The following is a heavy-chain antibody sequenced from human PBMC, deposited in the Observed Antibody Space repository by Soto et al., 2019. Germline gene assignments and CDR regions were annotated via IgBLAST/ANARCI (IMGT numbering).Heavy chain of an antibody. D-gene: IGHD3-10*01. V-gene: IGHV4-31*03. J-gene: IGHJ4*02. CDR3: ARDGDSPFDY. Sequence: PSETLSLTCTVSGGSISSGGYYWSWIRQHPGKGLEWIGYIYYSGSTYYNPSLKSRVTISVDTSKNQFSLKLSSVTAADTVVYYCARDGDSPFDYWGQGTLVTVSS. CDR1: GGSISSGGYY. CDR2: IYYSGST.